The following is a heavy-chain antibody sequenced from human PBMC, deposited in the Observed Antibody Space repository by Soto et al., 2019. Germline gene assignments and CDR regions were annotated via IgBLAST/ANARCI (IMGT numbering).Heavy chain of an antibody. Sequence: ASVKVSCKASGYTFTSYDINWVRQATGQGLEWMGWMNPNSGNTGCAQKFQGRVTMTRNTPISTAYMELSSLRSEDTAVYYCAREVRTSRIAVAGTLRYWGQGTLVTVSS. CDR2: MNPNSGNT. D-gene: IGHD6-19*01. CDR1: GYTFTSYD. J-gene: IGHJ4*02. V-gene: IGHV1-8*01. CDR3: AREVRTSRIAVAGTLRY.